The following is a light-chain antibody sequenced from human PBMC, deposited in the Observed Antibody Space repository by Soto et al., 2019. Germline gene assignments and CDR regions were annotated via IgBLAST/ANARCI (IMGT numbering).Light chain of an antibody. CDR1: SSNIGAGYD. Sequence: QSVLTQPPSVSGAPGQRVTISCTGSSSNIGAGYDVHWYQQLPGTAPKLLIYGNSNRPSGVPDRFSGSKSGISASLAISDLQSDDVADYYCAAWDDSLNAYVFGPGTKVTVL. CDR3: AAWDDSLNAYV. CDR2: GNS. V-gene: IGLV1-40*01. J-gene: IGLJ1*01.